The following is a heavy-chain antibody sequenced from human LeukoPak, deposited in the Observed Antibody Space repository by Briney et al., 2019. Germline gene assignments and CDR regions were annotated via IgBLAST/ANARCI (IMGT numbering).Heavy chain of an antibody. CDR1: GGTFISYA. CDR2: IIPIFGTA. CDR3: ARPGGSSWPTANYFDY. V-gene: IGHV1-69*05. Sequence: SVKVSCKASGGTFISYAISWLRQAPGQGLEWMGRIIPIFGTANYAQKFQGRVTITTDESTSTAYMELSSLRSEDTAVYYCARPGGSSWPTANYFDYWGQGTLVTVSS. J-gene: IGHJ4*02. D-gene: IGHD6-13*01.